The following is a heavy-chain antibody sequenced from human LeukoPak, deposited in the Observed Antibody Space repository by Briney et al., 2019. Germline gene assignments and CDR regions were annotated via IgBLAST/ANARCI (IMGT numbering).Heavy chain of an antibody. Sequence: GGSLRLSCAASGFTFSSYDMSWVRQAPGKGLEWVSYISSSGSTIYYADSVKGRFTISRDNAKNSLYLRMNSLRAEDTAVYYCAREVYYYMDVWGKGTTVTISS. CDR2: ISSSGSTI. J-gene: IGHJ6*03. V-gene: IGHV3-48*03. CDR1: GFTFSSYD. CDR3: AREVYYYMDV.